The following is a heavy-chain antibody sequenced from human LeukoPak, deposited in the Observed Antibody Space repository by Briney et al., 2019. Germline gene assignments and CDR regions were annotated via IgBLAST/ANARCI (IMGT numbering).Heavy chain of an antibody. CDR1: GYTFTSYY. V-gene: IGHV1-2*02. CDR3: ARDRGGYCSSTSCLSDFDY. Sequence: ASVKVSCKASGYTFTSYYMHWVRQAPGQGLEWMGWINPDSGGTNYAQNFQGRVTLTGDTSISTAYMELSRLRSDDTAVYYCARDRGGYCSSTSCLSDFDYWGQGTLVTVSS. CDR2: INPDSGGT. J-gene: IGHJ4*02. D-gene: IGHD2-2*01.